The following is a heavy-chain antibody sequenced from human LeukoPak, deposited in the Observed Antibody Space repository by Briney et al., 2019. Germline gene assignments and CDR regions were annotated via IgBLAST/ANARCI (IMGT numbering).Heavy chain of an antibody. CDR1: GFTVSSNY. CDR3: ARGLDYGDYFDC. D-gene: IGHD4-17*01. J-gene: IGHJ4*02. Sequence: GGSLRLSCAASGFTVSSNYMSWVRQAPGKGLEWVSVFYSVGSTYYPDSVKGRFTISRDNSKNTLYLQMNSLRAEDTAVYYCARGLDYGDYFDCWGQGTLVTVSS. CDR2: FYSVGST. V-gene: IGHV3-53*01.